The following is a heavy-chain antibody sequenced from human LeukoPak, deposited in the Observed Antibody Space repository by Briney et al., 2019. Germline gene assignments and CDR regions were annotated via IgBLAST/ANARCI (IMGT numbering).Heavy chain of an antibody. V-gene: IGHV4-30-4*01. CDR3: ARVKGPLLRSDV. J-gene: IGHJ6*04. CDR2: IYYSGST. CDR1: GGSISSGDYY. D-gene: IGHD2-21*01. Sequence: SETLSLTCTVSGGSISSGDYYWSWIRQPPGKGLEWIGYIYYSGSTYYNPSLKSRVTISVDTSKNQFSLKLSSVTAADTAVYYCARVKGPLLRSDVWGKGTTVTVSS.